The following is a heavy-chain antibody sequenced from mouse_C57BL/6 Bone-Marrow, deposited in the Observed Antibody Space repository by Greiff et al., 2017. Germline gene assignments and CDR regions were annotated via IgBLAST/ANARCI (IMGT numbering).Heavy chain of an antibody. CDR2: ISDGGSYT. J-gene: IGHJ3*01. CDR3: ADYYGGAY. D-gene: IGHD1-1*01. V-gene: IGHV5-4*03. CDR1: GFTFSSYA. Sequence: EVMLVESWGGLVKPGGSLKLSCAASGFTFSSYAMSWVRQTPEKRLEWVATISDGGSYTYYPDNVKGRFTISRDNAKNNLYLQMSHLKSEDTAMYYCADYYGGAYWGQGTLVTVSA.